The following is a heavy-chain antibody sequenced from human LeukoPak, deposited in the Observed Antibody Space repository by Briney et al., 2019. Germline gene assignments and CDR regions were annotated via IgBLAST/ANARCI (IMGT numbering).Heavy chain of an antibody. CDR3: ARGADSGYSSDN. D-gene: IGHD3-9*01. Sequence: GGSLRLSCAASGFTFSSYGMSWVRQAPGKGLEWVSAISGSGGSTYYADSVKGRFTISRDNAKNTLYLQMNSLRAEDTAVYYCARGADSGYSSDNWGQGTLVSVSS. J-gene: IGHJ4*02. CDR2: ISGSGGST. CDR1: GFTFSSYG. V-gene: IGHV3-23*01.